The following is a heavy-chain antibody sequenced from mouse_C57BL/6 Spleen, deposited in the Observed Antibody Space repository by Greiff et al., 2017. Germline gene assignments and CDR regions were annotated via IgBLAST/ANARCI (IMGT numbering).Heavy chain of an antibody. J-gene: IGHJ4*01. CDR2: INPNYGTT. CDR1: GYPFTDYN. D-gene: IGHD2-2*01. CDR3: ASEGYDSYATEH. Sequence: VQLQQSGPELVKPGASVKISCKASGYPFTDYNMNWVKESNGKSLEWIGVINPNYGTTSYNQKFKGKATLTVDQSSSTAYMQLNSLTSEDSAVYYGASEGYDSYATEHCCQGTSVSVSP. V-gene: IGHV1-39*01.